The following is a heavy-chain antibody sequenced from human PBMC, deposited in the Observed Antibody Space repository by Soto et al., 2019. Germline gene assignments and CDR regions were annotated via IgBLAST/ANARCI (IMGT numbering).Heavy chain of an antibody. V-gene: IGHV3-21*01. CDR1: GFTFTRYS. CDR2: ISSTTNYI. J-gene: IGHJ4*02. CDR3: ARESEDFASSFDY. Sequence: GGSLRLSCAASGFTFTRYSMNWVRQAPGKGLEWVSSISSTTNYIYYADSMKGRFTVSRDNAKNSVYLEMNSLSAEDTAVYYCARESEDFASSFDYWGQGTLVTVSS.